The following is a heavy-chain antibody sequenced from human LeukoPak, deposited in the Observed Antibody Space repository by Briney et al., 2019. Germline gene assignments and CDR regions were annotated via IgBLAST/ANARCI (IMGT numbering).Heavy chain of an antibody. CDR3: ARDMRGDFYYYGMDV. Sequence: PGGSLRLSCAASGFTFSDYYMSWIRQAPGKGLEWVSYISSSSSYTNYADSVKGRFTISRDNAKNSLYLQMNSLRAEDTAVYYCARDMRGDFYYYGMDVWGQGTTVTVSS. D-gene: IGHD2-2*01. V-gene: IGHV3-11*06. CDR2: ISSSSSYT. CDR1: GFTFSDYY. J-gene: IGHJ6*02.